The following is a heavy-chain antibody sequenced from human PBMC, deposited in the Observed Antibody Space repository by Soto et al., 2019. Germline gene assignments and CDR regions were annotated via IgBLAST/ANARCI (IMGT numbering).Heavy chain of an antibody. CDR1: GVSISSSSYY. V-gene: IGHV4-39*01. D-gene: IGHD5-18*01. Sequence: SETLSLTCTVYGVSISSSSYYWGWIRQPPGKGLEWIGSIYYSGSTYYNPSLKSRVTISVDTSKNQFSLKLSSVTAADTAVYYCARLGYSYGYPDYYGMDVWGQVTTVTVSS. J-gene: IGHJ6*02. CDR2: IYYSGST. CDR3: ARLGYSYGYPDYYGMDV.